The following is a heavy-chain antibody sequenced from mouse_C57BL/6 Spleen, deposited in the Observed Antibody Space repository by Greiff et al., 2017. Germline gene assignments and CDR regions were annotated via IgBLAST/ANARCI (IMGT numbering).Heavy chain of an antibody. J-gene: IGHJ2*01. CDR3: ARGGGQRPSY. V-gene: IGHV1-69*01. Sequence: QVQLKQPGAELVMPGASVKLSCKASGYTFTSYWMHWVKQRPGQGLEWIGEIDPSDSYTNYNQKFKGKSTLTVDKSSSTAYMQLSSLTSEDSAVYYCARGGGQRPSYWGQGTTLTVSS. CDR2: IDPSDSYT. D-gene: IGHD3-3*01. CDR1: GYTFTSYW.